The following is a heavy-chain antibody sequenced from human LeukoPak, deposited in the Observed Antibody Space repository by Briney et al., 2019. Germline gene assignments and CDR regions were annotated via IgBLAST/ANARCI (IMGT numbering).Heavy chain of an antibody. CDR3: ARGEGVATSGPGDY. D-gene: IGHD5-12*01. CDR2: FWYDGTTN. J-gene: IGHJ4*02. V-gene: IGHV3-33*01. Sequence: AGGSLRLSCVTSGFTFTDYNVHWVRQAPGKGLEWLAVFWYDGTTNFHADSVKGRFTISRDNSKNTVYLEMNSLRAEDTAVYYCARGEGVATSGPGDYWGRGTLVTVSS. CDR1: GFTFTDYN.